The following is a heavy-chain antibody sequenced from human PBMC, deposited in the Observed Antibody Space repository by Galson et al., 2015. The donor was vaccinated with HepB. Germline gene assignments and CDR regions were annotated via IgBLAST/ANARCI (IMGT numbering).Heavy chain of an antibody. CDR3: ARGGYEAAARPYDY. Sequence: SVKVSCKASGGTFSSYAISWVRQAPGQGLEWMGGIIPIFGTANYAQKFQGRVTITADESTSTAYMELSSLRSEDTAVYYCARGGYEAAARPYDYWGQGTLVTVSS. D-gene: IGHD6-6*01. CDR2: IIPIFGTA. V-gene: IGHV1-69*13. J-gene: IGHJ4*02. CDR1: GGTFSSYA.